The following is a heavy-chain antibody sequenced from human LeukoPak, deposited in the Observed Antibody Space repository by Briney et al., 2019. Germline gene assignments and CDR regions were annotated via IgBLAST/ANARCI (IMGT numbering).Heavy chain of an antibody. CDR1: GFTVSSNY. J-gene: IGHJ4*02. D-gene: IGHD5-18*01. CDR2: IYSGGST. V-gene: IGHV3-53*01. Sequence: GGSLRLSCAASGFTVSSNYMSWVRQAPGKGLEWVSVIYSGGSTYYADSVKGRFTISRDNSKNTLYLRMNSLRAEDTAVYYCASGYRLGMFDYWGQGTLVTVSS. CDR3: ASGYRLGMFDY.